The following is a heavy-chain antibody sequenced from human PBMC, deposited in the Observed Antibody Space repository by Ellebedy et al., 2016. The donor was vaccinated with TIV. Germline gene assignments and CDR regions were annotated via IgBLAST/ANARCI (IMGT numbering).Heavy chain of an antibody. CDR2: ISYDGSNK. CDR1: GFTFSSYG. J-gene: IGHJ5*02. CDR3: ARTLVASAGSS. D-gene: IGHD6-13*01. Sequence: GESLKISXAASGFTFSSYGMHWVRQAPGKGLEWVAVISYDGSNKYYADSVKGRFTISRDNSKNTLYLQMNSLRAEDTAVYYCARTLVASAGSSWGQGTLVTVSS. V-gene: IGHV3-30*03.